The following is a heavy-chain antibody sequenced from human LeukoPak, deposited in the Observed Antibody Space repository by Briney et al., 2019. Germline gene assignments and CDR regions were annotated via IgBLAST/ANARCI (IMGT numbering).Heavy chain of an antibody. V-gene: IGHV4-59*08. D-gene: IGHD4-11*01. J-gene: IGHJ5*01. CDR1: GGSISGYY. CDR3: ARSVPSLDYLFDS. Sequence: PSETLSLTCTVCGGSISGYYWTWIRQLPGKGLDWIGYIYNSGITNYNPSLKSRVTVSVDTSKNQFSLRLTSVTAADTAVYYCARSVPSLDYLFDSWGHGTLVTVSS. CDR2: IYNSGIT.